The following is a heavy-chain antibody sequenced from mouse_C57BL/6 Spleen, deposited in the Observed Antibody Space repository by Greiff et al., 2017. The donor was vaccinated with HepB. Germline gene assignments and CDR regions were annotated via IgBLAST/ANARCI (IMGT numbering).Heavy chain of an antibody. CDR3: ATYYSNYYYAMDY. V-gene: IGHV1-42*01. Sequence: VQLQQSGPELVKPGASVKISCKASGYSFTGYYMNWVKQSPEKSLEWIGEINPSTGGTTYNQKFKAKATLTVDKSSSTAYMQLKSLTSEDSAVYYCATYYSNYYYAMDYWGQGTSVTVSS. D-gene: IGHD2-5*01. CDR1: GYSFTGYY. CDR2: INPSTGGT. J-gene: IGHJ4*01.